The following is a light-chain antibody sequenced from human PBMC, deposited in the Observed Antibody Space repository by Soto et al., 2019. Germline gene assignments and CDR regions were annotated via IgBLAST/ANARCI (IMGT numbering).Light chain of an antibody. Sequence: DIQMTQSPSTLSASVGDRVTITCRASQSISTYLAWYQQKPGKAPKLLIYKASSLESGVPSRFSGSGSGTEFTLTISSLQPDDLATYYCQQYNSYRWTFGLGTKVDIK. CDR1: QSISTY. V-gene: IGKV1-5*03. CDR3: QQYNSYRWT. J-gene: IGKJ1*01. CDR2: KAS.